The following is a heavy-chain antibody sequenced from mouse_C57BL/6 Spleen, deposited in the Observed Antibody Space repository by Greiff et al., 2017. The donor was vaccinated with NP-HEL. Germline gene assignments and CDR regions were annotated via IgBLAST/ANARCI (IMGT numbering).Heavy chain of an antibody. CDR3: ARGDYGSSYVGYFDY. CDR2: IDPSDSET. D-gene: IGHD1-1*01. Sequence: QVHVKQPGAELVRPGSSVKLSCKASGYTFTSYWMHWVKQRPIQGLEWIGNIDPSDSETHYNQKFKDKATLTVDKSSSTAYMQLSSLTSEDSAVYYCARGDYGSSYVGYFDYWGQGTTLTVSS. V-gene: IGHV1-52*01. CDR1: GYTFTSYW. J-gene: IGHJ2*01.